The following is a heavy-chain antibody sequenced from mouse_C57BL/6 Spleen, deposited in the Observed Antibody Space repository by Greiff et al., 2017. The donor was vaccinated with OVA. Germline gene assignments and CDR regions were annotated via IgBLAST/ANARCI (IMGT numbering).Heavy chain of an antibody. D-gene: IGHD2-2*01. Sequence: DVMLVESGGGLVKPGGSLKLSCAASGFTFSSYTMSWVRQTPEKRLEWVATISGGGGNTYYPDSVKGRFTISRDDAKNTLYLQMSSLRSEDTALYYFARGLVYAMDYWGQGTSVTVSS. CDR1: GFTFSSYT. CDR2: ISGGGGNT. V-gene: IGHV5-9*01. CDR3: ARGLVYAMDY. J-gene: IGHJ4*01.